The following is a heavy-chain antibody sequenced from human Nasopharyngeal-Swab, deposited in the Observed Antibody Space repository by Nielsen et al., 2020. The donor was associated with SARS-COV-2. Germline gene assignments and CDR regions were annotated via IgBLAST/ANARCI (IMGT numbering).Heavy chain of an antibody. V-gene: IGHV6-1*01. Sequence: QTRSRTGASSGDSVSSSSAAWNWSRQSPSRGLEWLGRTYYRSKWYNDYAVSVKSRITINPDTSKNQFSLHLNSVTPEDTAVYYCARARGAYGDYYYYYYTDVWGKGTTVTVSS. J-gene: IGHJ6*03. CDR1: GDSVSSSSAA. CDR3: ARARGAYGDYYYYYYTDV. CDR2: TYYRSKWYN. D-gene: IGHD4-17*01.